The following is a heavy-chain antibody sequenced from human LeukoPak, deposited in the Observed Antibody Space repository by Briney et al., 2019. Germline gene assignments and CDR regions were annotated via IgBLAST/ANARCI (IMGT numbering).Heavy chain of an antibody. CDR3: AELGITMIGGV. Sequence: GGSLRLSCAASGFRFGDYAMHWVRQAPGKGLEWVSYISSSGSTIYYADSVKGRFTISRDNAKNSLYLQMNSLRAEDTAVYYCAELGITMIGGVWGKGTTVTISS. CDR2: ISSSGSTI. J-gene: IGHJ6*04. V-gene: IGHV3-48*03. CDR1: GFRFGDYA. D-gene: IGHD3-10*02.